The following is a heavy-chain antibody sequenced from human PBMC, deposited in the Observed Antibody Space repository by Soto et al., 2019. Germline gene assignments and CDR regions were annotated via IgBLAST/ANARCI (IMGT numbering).Heavy chain of an antibody. V-gene: IGHV4-34*01. CDR2: INPSGGT. D-gene: IGHD3-3*01. CDR1: GGSFSGYS. J-gene: IGHJ5*02. CDR3: SRASMIYGVVALSNWFDP. Sequence: ETLSLPCGVNGGSFSGYSWTWIRQPPGKGLEWIGEINPSGGTKYTPSLESRVSISLDSSRNQFSLKLTSVTSADTAVYYCSRASMIYGVVALSNWFDPWGQGTLVTVSS.